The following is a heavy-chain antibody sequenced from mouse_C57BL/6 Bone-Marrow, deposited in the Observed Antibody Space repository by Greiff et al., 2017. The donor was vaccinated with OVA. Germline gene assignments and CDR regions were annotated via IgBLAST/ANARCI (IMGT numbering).Heavy chain of an antibody. CDR1: GYAFTNYL. J-gene: IGHJ1*03. Sequence: QVHVKQSGAELVRPGTSVKVSCKASGYAFTNYLIEWVKQRPGQGLEWIGVINPGSGGTNYNEKFKGKATLTADKSSSTAYMQLSSLTSDDSSVYFCASSGGTTDWYFEVWGTGTTVTVSS. CDR3: ASSGGTTDWYFEV. CDR2: INPGSGGT. D-gene: IGHD1-1*01. V-gene: IGHV1-54*01.